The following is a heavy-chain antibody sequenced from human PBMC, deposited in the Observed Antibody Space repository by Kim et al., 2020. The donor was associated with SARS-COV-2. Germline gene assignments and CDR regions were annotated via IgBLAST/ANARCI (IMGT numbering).Heavy chain of an antibody. J-gene: IGHJ4*02. Sequence: YADSVKGRFTISRDNSKNTLYLQMNSLRAEDTAVYYCAKSPKTGREYFDYWGQGTLVTVSS. V-gene: IGHV3-30*02. CDR3: AKSPKTGREYFDY. D-gene: IGHD3-10*01.